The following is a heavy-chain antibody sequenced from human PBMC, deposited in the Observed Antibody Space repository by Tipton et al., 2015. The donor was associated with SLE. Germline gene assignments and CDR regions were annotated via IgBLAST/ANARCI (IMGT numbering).Heavy chain of an antibody. V-gene: IGHV4-34*01. CDR3: ARVALDSYSSSWSEYFQH. J-gene: IGHJ1*01. Sequence: SLTCAVYGGSFSGYYWSWIRQSPGKGLEWIGSLYYSGSTYYNPSLKSRITISVDTSKNQFSLKLSSVTAADTAVYYCARVALDSYSSSWSEYFQHWGQGTLVTVSS. CDR2: LYYSGST. D-gene: IGHD6-13*01. CDR1: GGSFSGYY.